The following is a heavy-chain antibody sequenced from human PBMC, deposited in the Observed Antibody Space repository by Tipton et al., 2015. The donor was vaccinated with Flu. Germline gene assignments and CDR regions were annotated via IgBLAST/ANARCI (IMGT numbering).Heavy chain of an antibody. V-gene: IGHV3-53*01. J-gene: IGHJ4*02. CDR2: IYGGGTT. Sequence: SLRLSCAASGFTVTSSYMSWVRQAPGKGLEWVSVIYGGGTTDYADSVKGRFTISRDKSKNALYLQMSSLRAEDTAVYFCASIVRGLTPSRYFDYWGQGTLVTVSS. D-gene: IGHD3-10*01. CDR1: GFTVTSSY. CDR3: ASIVRGLTPSRYFDY.